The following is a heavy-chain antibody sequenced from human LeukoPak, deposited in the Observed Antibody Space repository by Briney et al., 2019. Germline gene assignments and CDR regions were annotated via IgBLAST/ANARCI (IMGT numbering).Heavy chain of an antibody. V-gene: IGHV4-59*01. Sequence: SETLSLTGTGSGGSISSYYWSWIRQPPGKGLEWIGYIYYSGSTNYNPSLTPPFTISVDTSKSHFSLKLSSVTAADTAVYYCARDSAGDCSGGSCYSGYYYGMDVWGQGTTVTVSS. D-gene: IGHD2-15*01. CDR3: ARDSAGDCSGGSCYSGYYYGMDV. J-gene: IGHJ6*02. CDR2: IYYSGST. CDR1: GGSISSYY.